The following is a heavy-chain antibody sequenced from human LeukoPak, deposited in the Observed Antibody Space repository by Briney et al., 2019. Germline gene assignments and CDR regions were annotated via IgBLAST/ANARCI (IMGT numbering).Heavy chain of an antibody. J-gene: IGHJ4*02. Sequence: QPGGSLRLSCAASGFTFSSYWMHWVRQAPGKGLVRVSRINSDGSDTRYADSVKGRFTISRDNAKNTLSLQMNSLRAEDTAVYYCARDPPFIIGTTFFDYWGQGTLVTVSS. D-gene: IGHD1-20*01. CDR2: INSDGSDT. CDR3: ARDPPFIIGTTFFDY. V-gene: IGHV3-74*01. CDR1: GFTFSSYW.